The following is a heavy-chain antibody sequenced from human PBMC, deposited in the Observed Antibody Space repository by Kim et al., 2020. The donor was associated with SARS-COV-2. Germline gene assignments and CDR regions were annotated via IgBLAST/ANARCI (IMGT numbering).Heavy chain of an antibody. J-gene: IGHJ4*02. CDR3: ARARITMIVVVKYFDY. Sequence: LKSRVTISVDTSKNQFSLKLSSVTAADTAVYYCARARITMIVVVKYFDYWGQGTLVTVSS. D-gene: IGHD3-22*01. V-gene: IGHV4-31*02.